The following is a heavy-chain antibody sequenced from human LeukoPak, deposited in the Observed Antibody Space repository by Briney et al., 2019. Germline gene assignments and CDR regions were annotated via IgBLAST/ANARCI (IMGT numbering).Heavy chain of an antibody. Sequence: SETLSLTCAVSGGSFSGYYCSWIRQPPGKGLEWIGEINHSGSTTYNPSLKSGVTISVDTSKDQYSLKLSSVTAAETAVYYCARGGPDSSSYWGERTLVTLSS. CDR3: ARGGPDSSSY. V-gene: IGHV4-34*01. D-gene: IGHD6-6*01. CDR2: INHSGST. CDR1: GGSFSGYY. J-gene: IGHJ4*02.